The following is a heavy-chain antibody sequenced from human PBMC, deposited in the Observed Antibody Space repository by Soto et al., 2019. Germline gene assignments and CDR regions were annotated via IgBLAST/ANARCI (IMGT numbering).Heavy chain of an antibody. V-gene: IGHV2-5*02. J-gene: IGHJ5*02. Sequence: SGPTLVNPTQTLTLTCTFSGFSLSTSGVGVGWIRQPPGKALEWLALIYWDDDKRYSPSLKSRLTITKDTSKNQVVLTMTNMDPVDTATYYCAHSITMVRGVIITRSRFHWFDPWGQGTLVTVSS. CDR2: IYWDDDK. D-gene: IGHD3-10*01. CDR3: AHSITMVRGVIITRSRFHWFDP. CDR1: GFSLSTSGVG.